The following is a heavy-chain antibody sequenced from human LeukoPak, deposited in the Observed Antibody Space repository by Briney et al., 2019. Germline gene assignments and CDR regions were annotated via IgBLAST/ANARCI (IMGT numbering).Heavy chain of an antibody. CDR1: GYTFTSYA. CDR2: INAGNGNT. V-gene: IGHV1-3*01. Sequence: ASMKVSCKASGYTFTSYAMHWVRQAPGQRLEWMGWINAGNGNTKYSQKFQGRVTITRDTSASTAYMELSSLRSEDTAVYYCARDIVVVPAAMPFYGMDVWGKGTTVTVSS. J-gene: IGHJ6*04. CDR3: ARDIVVVPAAMPFYGMDV. D-gene: IGHD2-2*01.